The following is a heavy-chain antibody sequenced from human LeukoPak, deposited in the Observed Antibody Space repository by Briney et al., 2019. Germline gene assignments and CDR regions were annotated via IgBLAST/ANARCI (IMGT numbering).Heavy chain of an antibody. D-gene: IGHD6-25*01. V-gene: IGHV1-18*01. J-gene: IGHJ6*03. CDR3: ARESGRGAYYYYYYMDV. Sequence: ASVKVSCKASGGTFSSYAISWVRPAPGQGLEWMGWISAYNGNTNYAQKLQGRVTMTTDTSTSTAYMELRSPRSDDTAVYYCARESGRGAYYYYYYMDVWGKGTTVTVSS. CDR2: ISAYNGNT. CDR1: GGTFSSYA.